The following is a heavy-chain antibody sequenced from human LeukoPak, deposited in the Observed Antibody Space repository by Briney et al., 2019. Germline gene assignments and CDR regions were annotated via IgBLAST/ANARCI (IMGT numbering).Heavy chain of an antibody. Sequence: SETLSLTCAVYGGSFSGYYWSWIRQPPGKGLEWIGEINHSGSTNYNPSLKSRVTISVDTSKNQFSLKLSSVTAADTAVYYCARARRGPLACYFDYWGQGTLVTVSS. CDR1: GGSFSGYY. V-gene: IGHV4-34*01. CDR2: INHSGST. CDR3: ARARRGPLACYFDY. D-gene: IGHD2-15*01. J-gene: IGHJ4*02.